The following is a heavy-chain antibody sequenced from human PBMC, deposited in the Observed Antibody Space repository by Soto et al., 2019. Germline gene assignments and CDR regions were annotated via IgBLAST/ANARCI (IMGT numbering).Heavy chain of an antibody. CDR3: ARGDILTGYSH. V-gene: IGHV4-34*01. D-gene: IGHD3-9*01. CDR1: GGSFCGYY. CDR2: INHRGRT. J-gene: IGHJ4*02. Sequence: PSETLSLTCAVYGGSFCGYYWSWIRQPPGKGLEWIGEINHRGRTNYNPSLKSRVTISVDTSKNQFSLKLSSVTAADTAVYYCARGDILTGYSHWGQGTLVTVSS.